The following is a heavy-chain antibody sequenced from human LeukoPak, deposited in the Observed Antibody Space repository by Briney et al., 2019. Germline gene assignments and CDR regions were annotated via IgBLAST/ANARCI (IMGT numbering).Heavy chain of an antibody. CDR2: INPSGGST. CDR1: GYTFTSYY. J-gene: IGHJ4*02. V-gene: IGHV1-46*01. Sequence: GASVKVSCKASGYTFTSYYMHWVRQAPGQGPEWMGIINPSGGSTSYAQKFQGRVTMTRDTSTSTVYMELRSLRSDDTAVYYCARQGYGATSQGAADYWGQGTLVTVSS. CDR3: ARQGYGATSQGAADY. D-gene: IGHD4/OR15-4a*01.